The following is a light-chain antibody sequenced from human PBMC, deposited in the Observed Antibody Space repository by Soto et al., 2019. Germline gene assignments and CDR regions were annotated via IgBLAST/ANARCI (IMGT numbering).Light chain of an antibody. CDR1: QSISSW. CDR3: QQYNDYPWT. V-gene: IGKV1-5*03. CDR2: KAS. Sequence: DIQMTQSXSTLSASVGDRVTITCRASQSISSWLAWYQQKPGKAPKLLIYKASSLESGVPSRFSGSGSGTEFTLTISSLQPDDFATYYCQQYNDYPWTFGQGTKVGIK. J-gene: IGKJ1*01.